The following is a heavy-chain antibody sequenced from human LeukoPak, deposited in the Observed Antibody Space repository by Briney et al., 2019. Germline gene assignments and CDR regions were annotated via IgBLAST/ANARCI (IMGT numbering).Heavy chain of an antibody. J-gene: IGHJ4*02. CDR2: ISVSDDST. CDR3: AKAPWRSIRYFDN. CDR1: GFTFNTYA. D-gene: IGHD1-1*01. V-gene: IGHV3-23*01. Sequence: GGSLRLSCTASGFTFNTYAMNWVRQAPGGGLEWVSSISVSDDSTYYTDSVKGRFTISRDNFKNTLYLQMNSLRAEDTAVYYCAKAPWRSIRYFDNWGQGTLVTVSS.